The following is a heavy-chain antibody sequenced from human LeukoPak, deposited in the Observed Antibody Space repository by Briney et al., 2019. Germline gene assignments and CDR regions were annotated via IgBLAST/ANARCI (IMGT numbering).Heavy chain of an antibody. Sequence: GGSLRLSCATSGFNFSDSRMTWVRQAPGKGLQWVANINRDGTEKHFLDSVEGRSTISRDNAKKSLYLQMSSLRPQDTAVYFCVRGDWYFESWGQGTLVTVSS. V-gene: IGHV3-7*04. D-gene: IGHD2-21*01. CDR2: INRDGTEK. J-gene: IGHJ4*02. CDR1: GFNFSDSR. CDR3: VRGDWYFES.